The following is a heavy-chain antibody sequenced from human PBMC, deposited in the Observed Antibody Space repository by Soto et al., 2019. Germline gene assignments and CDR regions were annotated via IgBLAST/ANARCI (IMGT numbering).Heavy chain of an antibody. D-gene: IGHD3-3*01. V-gene: IGHV1-18*01. CDR2: ISGYNGNT. CDR1: GYNFSKYG. CDR3: ARVATLIPIFRGLDA. J-gene: IGHJ6*02. Sequence: QVQLVQSGAEVKKPGASVKVSCKASGYNFSKYGITWVRQAPGHGLEWLGWISGYNGNTHFAQRLQGRVNMTAYTSTRTAYMEVTSLRPGDTASYYCARVATLIPIFRGLDAWGQGTTVTVSS.